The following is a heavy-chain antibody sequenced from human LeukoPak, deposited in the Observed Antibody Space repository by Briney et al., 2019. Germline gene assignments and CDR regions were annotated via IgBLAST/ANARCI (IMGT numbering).Heavy chain of an antibody. Sequence: QPGGSLRLSCTASAFAFSNHAMSWVRQAPGKGLEWVSSISISGGTTYYADSVKGRFTISRENSESTLYLQMNNLRADDTAVYYCANEIRPNDYWGQGTLVTVSS. V-gene: IGHV3-23*01. CDR1: AFAFSNHA. CDR3: ANEIRPNDY. CDR2: ISISGGTT. J-gene: IGHJ4*02. D-gene: IGHD4-17*01.